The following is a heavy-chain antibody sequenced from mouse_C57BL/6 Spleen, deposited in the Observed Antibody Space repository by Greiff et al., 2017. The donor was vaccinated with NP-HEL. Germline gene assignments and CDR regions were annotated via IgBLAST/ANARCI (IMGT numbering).Heavy chain of an antibody. Sequence: QVQLQQSGAELVRPGASVTLSCKASGYTFTDYEMHWVKQTPVHGLEWIGAIDPETGGTAYNQKFKGKAILTADKSSSTAYMELRSLTSEESAVYYCTGSRPTLFLRDFDYWGQGTTLTVSS. V-gene: IGHV1-15*01. CDR2: IDPETGGT. D-gene: IGHD1-1*01. CDR3: TGSRPTLFLRDFDY. CDR1: GYTFTDYE. J-gene: IGHJ2*01.